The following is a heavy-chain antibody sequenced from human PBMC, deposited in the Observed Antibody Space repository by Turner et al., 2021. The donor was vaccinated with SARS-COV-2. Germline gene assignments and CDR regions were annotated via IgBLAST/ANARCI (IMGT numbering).Heavy chain of an antibody. V-gene: IGHV1-18*01. CDR2: ISAYNGYT. Sequence: QVQLVHSGAEVKKPGASVNVSCKASGYTFTSYGISWVRQAPGQGLEWMGWISAYNGYTNYAQKLQGRVTMTTDTSTSTAYMELGSLRSDDTAVYYCARDSNNRDYYESSGYYSFDYWGQGTLVTVSS. CDR3: ARDSNNRDYYESSGYYSFDY. D-gene: IGHD3-22*01. J-gene: IGHJ4*02. CDR1: GYTFTSYG.